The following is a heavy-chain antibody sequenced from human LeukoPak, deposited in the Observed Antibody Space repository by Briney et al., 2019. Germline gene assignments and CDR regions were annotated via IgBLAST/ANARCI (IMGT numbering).Heavy chain of an antibody. CDR2: ISSSSSTI. V-gene: IGHV3-48*01. CDR3: ARDRCSGGSCYRHAFDI. CDR1: GFTFSSHS. Sequence: GGSLRLSCAASGFTFSSHSMNWVRQAPGKGLEWVSYISSSSSTIYYADSVKGRFTISRDNAKNSLYLQMNSLRAEDTAVYYCARDRCSGGSCYRHAFDIWGQGTMVTVSS. D-gene: IGHD2-15*01. J-gene: IGHJ3*02.